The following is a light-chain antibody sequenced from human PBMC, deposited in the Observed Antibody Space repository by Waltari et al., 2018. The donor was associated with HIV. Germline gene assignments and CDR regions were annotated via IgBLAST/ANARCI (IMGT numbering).Light chain of an antibody. J-gene: IGKJ1*01. CDR2: KAS. CDR1: QSIGSW. CDR3: QQSTSYWT. Sequence: DIQMTQSPSTLSASVGDRITITCRASQSIGSWLAWDQQKPGKAPKVLIYKASNLESGVQQRVSGSGSGTEFTLTITNLQPEDFATYYCQQSTSYWTFGQGTKVEMK. V-gene: IGKV1-5*03.